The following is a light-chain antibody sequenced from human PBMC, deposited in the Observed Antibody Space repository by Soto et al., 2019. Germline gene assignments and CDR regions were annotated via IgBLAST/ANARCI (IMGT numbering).Light chain of an antibody. CDR1: QSVSSSY. J-gene: IGKJ1*01. CDR2: GAS. V-gene: IGKV3-20*01. Sequence: IVLTQSPGTLSFSPCEIATLSCSSIQSVSSSYLAWYQQKPGQAPRLLIYGASSRATGIPDRFSGSGSGTDFTLTISRLEPEDFAVYYCQQYGSSRTWTFGQGTKVDIK. CDR3: QQYGSSRTWT.